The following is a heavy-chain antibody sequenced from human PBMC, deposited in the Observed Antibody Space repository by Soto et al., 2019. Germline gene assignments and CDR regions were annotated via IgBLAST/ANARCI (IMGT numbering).Heavy chain of an antibody. D-gene: IGHD3-3*01. V-gene: IGHV1-24*01. CDR1: GYTLTELS. CDR2: FDPEDGET. Sequence: ASVKVFCKVSGYTLTELSMHWVRQAPGKGLEWMGGFDPEDGETIYAQKFQGRVTMTEDTSTDTAYMELSSLRSEDTAVYYCATVLTGGTYDFWSGYSGWGQGTLVTVSS. J-gene: IGHJ4*02. CDR3: ATVLTGGTYDFWSGYSG.